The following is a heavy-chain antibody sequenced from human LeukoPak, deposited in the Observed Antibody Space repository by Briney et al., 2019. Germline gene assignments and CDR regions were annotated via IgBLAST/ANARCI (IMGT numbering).Heavy chain of an antibody. CDR2: INPNSGGT. D-gene: IGHD2-2*01. V-gene: IGHV1-2*02. J-gene: IGHJ4*02. CDR1: GYTFTGYY. Sequence: ASVKVSCKASGYTFTGYYMHWVRQAPGQGLEWMGWINPNSGGTNYAQKFQGRVTMTRDTSISTAYMELSRLRSDDTAMYYCARVQDIVVVPAAPSPVDYWGQGTLVTVSS. CDR3: ARVQDIVVVPAAPSPVDY.